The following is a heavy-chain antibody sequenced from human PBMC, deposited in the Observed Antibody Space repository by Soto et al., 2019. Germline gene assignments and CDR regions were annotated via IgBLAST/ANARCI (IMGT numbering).Heavy chain of an antibody. CDR1: GGTFSSYA. CDR2: IIPIFGTA. D-gene: IGHD6-6*01. V-gene: IGHV1-69*06. J-gene: IGHJ6*02. Sequence: QVQLVQSGAEVKKPGSSVKVSCKASGGTFSSYAISWVRQAPGQGLEWMGGIIPIFGTANYAQKFQGRVTITADKSTRTAYMELSSLGSEDTAVYYCARVSSSTGYYYYYSMDVWGQGTTVTVSS. CDR3: ARVSSSTGYYYYYSMDV.